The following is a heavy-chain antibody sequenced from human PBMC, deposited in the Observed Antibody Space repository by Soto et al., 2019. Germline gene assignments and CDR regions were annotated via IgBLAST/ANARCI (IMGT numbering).Heavy chain of an antibody. CDR1: GYSFTSYW. CDR2: IYPGDSDT. D-gene: IGHD3-22*01. J-gene: IGHJ4*02. V-gene: IGHV5-51*01. Sequence: PGESLKISCKGSGYSFTSYWIGWVRQMPGKGLEWMGIIYPGDSDTRYSPSFQGQVTISADKSISTAYLQWSSLKASDTAMYYCARRTPYYYDSSAYYDYWGQGTLVTVS. CDR3: ARRTPYYYDSSAYYDY.